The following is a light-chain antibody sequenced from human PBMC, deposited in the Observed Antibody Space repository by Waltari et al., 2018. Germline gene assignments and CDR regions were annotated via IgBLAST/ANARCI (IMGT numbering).Light chain of an antibody. CDR1: QSIGRY. CDR3: QNHERLPAM. J-gene: IGKJ1*01. CDR2: GAS. V-gene: IGKV3-20*01. Sequence: EIVLTQSPGTLSLSPGERATLSCRASQSIGRYLVWYQQKPGQAPRLLIYGASSRAAGIPDRFSGSGFGTDFSLTISRLEPEDFAVYYCQNHERLPAMFGQGTKVEIK.